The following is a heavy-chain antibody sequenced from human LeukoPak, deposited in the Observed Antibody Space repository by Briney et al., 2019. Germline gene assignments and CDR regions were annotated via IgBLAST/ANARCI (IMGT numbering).Heavy chain of an antibody. CDR3: AKDIVVVPAAIVGNWFDP. CDR2: IYHSGST. D-gene: IGHD2-2*01. V-gene: IGHV4-4*02. J-gene: IGHJ5*02. Sequence: PSGTLSLTCAVSGGSISSNNWWGWVRQPPGKGLEWIREIYHSGSTYYNPSLKSRVTISVDTSKNQFSLKLSSVTAADTAVYYCAKDIVVVPAAIVGNWFDPWGQGTLVTVSS. CDR1: GGSISSNNW.